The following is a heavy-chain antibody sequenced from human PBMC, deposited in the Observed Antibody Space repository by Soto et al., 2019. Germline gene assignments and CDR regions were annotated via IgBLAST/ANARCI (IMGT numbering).Heavy chain of an antibody. CDR2: ISAYNGNT. J-gene: IGHJ5*02. CDR3: ARVGPDSSGWGGNWFDP. Sequence: GASVKVSCKASGYTFTSYGISWVRQAPGQGLEWMGWISAYNGNTNYAQKLQGRVTVTTDTSTSTAYMELRSLRSDDTAVYYCARVGPDSSGWGGNWFDPWGQGTLVTVSS. CDR1: GYTFTSYG. V-gene: IGHV1-18*01. D-gene: IGHD6-19*01.